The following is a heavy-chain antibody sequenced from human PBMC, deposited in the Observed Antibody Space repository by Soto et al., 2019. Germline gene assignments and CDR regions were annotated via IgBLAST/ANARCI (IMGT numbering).Heavy chain of an antibody. J-gene: IGHJ4*02. CDR2: IYYRGNT. CDR1: GDSINSDKYY. Sequence: SETLSLTCSVSGDSINSDKYYWGWIRQPPGKGLEWIGSIYYRGNTYYNPSLQTRVTISLDKSKSQFSLRLNSVTAADSAVYFCARLEGLATISYYCEFGGQGAQVTVSS. D-gene: IGHD3-9*01. CDR3: ARLEGLATISYYCEF. V-gene: IGHV4-39*01.